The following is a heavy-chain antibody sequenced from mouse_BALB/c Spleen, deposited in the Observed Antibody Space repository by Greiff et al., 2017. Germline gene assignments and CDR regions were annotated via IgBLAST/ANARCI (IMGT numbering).Heavy chain of an antibody. J-gene: IGHJ4*01. V-gene: IGHV3-2*02. CDR3: ARDGNYPYYYAMDY. CDR2: ISYSGST. D-gene: IGHD2-1*01. CDR1: GYSITSDYA. Sequence: EVQLKQSGPGLVKPSQSLSLTCTVTGYSITSDYAWNWIRQFPGNKLEWMGYISYSGSTSYNPSLKSRISITRDTSKNQFFLQLNSVTTEDTATYYCARDGNYPYYYAMDYWGQGTSVTVSS.